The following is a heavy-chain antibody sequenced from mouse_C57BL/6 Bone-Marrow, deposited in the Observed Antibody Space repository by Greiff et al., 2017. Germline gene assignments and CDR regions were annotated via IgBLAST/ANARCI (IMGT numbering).Heavy chain of an antibody. Sequence: EVKLVASGAELVRPGASVKLSCTASGFHIKDDYMHWVKQRPEQGLEWIGWIDPENGDTEYASKFQGKATITVDTSSNTAYLQLSSLTSEDTAVYYCTRIAYWGQGTLVTVSA. CDR1: GFHIKDDY. CDR3: TRIAY. V-gene: IGHV14-4*01. CDR2: IDPENGDT. J-gene: IGHJ3*01.